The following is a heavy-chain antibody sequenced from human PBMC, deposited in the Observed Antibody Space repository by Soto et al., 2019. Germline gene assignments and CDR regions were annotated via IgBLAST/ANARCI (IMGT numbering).Heavy chain of an antibody. D-gene: IGHD6-6*01. Sequence: GDSVKVSCKASGYTFTGYYMHWVRQAPGQGLEWMGWINPNSGGTNYAQKFQGRVTMTRDTSISTAYMELSRLRSDDTAVYYCARDEDSRVDYYYGMDARGQGPTVTVSS. CDR3: ARDEDSRVDYYYGMDA. CDR2: INPNSGGT. CDR1: GYTFTGYY. V-gene: IGHV1-2*02. J-gene: IGHJ6*02.